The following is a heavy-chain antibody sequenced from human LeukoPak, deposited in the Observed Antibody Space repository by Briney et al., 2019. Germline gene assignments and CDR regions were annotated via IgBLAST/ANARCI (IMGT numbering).Heavy chain of an antibody. CDR3: ARDGGNGGDAFDI. J-gene: IGHJ3*02. Sequence: SETLSLTCTVSGGSISSYYWSWIRQPPGKGLEWIGYIYYSGSTYYNPSLKSRVTISVDTSKNQSSLKLSSVTAADTAVYYCARDGGNGGDAFDIWGQGTMVTVSS. CDR1: GGSISSYY. V-gene: IGHV4-59*12. CDR2: IYYSGST. D-gene: IGHD2-15*01.